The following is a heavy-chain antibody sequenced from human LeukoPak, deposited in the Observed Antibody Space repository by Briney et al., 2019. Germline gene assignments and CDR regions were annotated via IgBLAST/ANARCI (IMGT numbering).Heavy chain of an antibody. Sequence: ASVKVSCKASGYTFTGYYMHWVRQAPGQGLEWMGWINPDSGGTNYAQKFQGRVTMTRDTSISTAYMELSRLRSDDTAVYYCARDLRDYVWGSYRYLPFDYWGQGTLVTVSS. CDR2: INPDSGGT. CDR3: ARDLRDYVWGSYRYLPFDY. J-gene: IGHJ4*02. D-gene: IGHD3-16*02. CDR1: GYTFTGYY. V-gene: IGHV1-2*02.